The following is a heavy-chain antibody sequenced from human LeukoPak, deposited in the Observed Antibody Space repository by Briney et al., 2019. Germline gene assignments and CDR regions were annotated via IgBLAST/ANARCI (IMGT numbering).Heavy chain of an antibody. D-gene: IGHD1-20*01. J-gene: IGHJ4*02. Sequence: VASVKVSCKVSGYTFTSYAMHWVRQAPGQRLEWMGWINAGNGNTKYSQKFQGRVTITRDTSASTAYMELSSLRSEDTAVYYCAREGITGTTWVYWGQGTLVTVSS. CDR3: AREGITGTTWVY. CDR1: GYTFTSYA. CDR2: INAGNGNT. V-gene: IGHV1-3*01.